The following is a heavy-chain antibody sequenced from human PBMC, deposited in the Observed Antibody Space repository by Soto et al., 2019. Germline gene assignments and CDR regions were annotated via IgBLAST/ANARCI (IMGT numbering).Heavy chain of an antibody. CDR2: INSDGSTT. D-gene: IGHD3-3*01. V-gene: IGHV3-74*01. J-gene: IGHJ4*02. CDR3: XXXXXXSGLD. Sequence: EVQLVESGGDLIQPGGSLRLSCAAAGFTFSSSWMYWVRQAPGKGLVWVSRINSDGSTTTYADSVKGRFTISRDNAKXXXXXXXXXXXXXXXXXXXXXXXXXXSGLDWGQGTLVTVSS. CDR1: GFTFSSSW.